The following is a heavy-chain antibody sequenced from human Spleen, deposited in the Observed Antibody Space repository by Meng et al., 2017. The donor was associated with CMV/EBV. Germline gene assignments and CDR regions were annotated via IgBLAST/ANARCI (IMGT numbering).Heavy chain of an antibody. Sequence: GGSLRLSCASSEFTFSSYAMNWVRQAPGKGLEWVAFISHDGSNKYYADSVKGRFTISRDNSKNTLFLQMNSLRGEDTAVYYCARPTYIYGSPHYYDAYPYFFDCWGQGTLVTVSS. V-gene: IGHV3-33*05. J-gene: IGHJ4*02. CDR2: ISHDGSNK. CDR3: ARPTYIYGSPHYYDAYPYFFDC. CDR1: EFTFSSYA. D-gene: IGHD5-18*01.